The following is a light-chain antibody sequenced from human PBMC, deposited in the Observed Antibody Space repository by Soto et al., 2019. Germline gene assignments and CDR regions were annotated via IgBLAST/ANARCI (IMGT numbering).Light chain of an antibody. CDR1: RSNFGAGYD. J-gene: IGLJ1*01. V-gene: IGLV1-40*01. Sequence: QSVLTQPPSVSGAPGQRVTISCTGSRSNFGAGYDVHWYQQLPGTAPKVVIYGNTNRPSGVPDRFSGSRSGTSASLAITGLQAEDEADYYCQSYDTSLGGSRIFGTGTKLTVL. CDR3: QSYDTSLGGSRI. CDR2: GNT.